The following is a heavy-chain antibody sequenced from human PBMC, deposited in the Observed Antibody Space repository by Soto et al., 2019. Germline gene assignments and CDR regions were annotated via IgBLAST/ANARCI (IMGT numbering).Heavy chain of an antibody. CDR1: GGSISSGGYY. V-gene: IGHV4-31*03. D-gene: IGHD4-17*01. Sequence: PSETLSLTCTVSGGSISSGGYYWSWIRQHPGKGLEWIGYIYYSGSTYYNPSLKSRVTISVDTSKNQFSLKLSSVTAADTAVYYCARESGRHGDYYYYCGMDVWGQGTTVTVSS. CDR3: ARESGRHGDYYYYCGMDV. J-gene: IGHJ6*02. CDR2: IYYSGST.